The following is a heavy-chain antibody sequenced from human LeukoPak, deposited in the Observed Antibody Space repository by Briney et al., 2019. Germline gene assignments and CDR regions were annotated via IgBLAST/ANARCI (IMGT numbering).Heavy chain of an antibody. CDR3: AREGPETNIASRPNDY. V-gene: IGHV3-21*01. J-gene: IGHJ4*02. Sequence: GGSLRLSCGASGFTVSTFSMNWVRQAPGKGLEWVSSISSNSGYIYYADSVRGRFTISRDNAKNSLYLQMNSLRAEDTAVYYCAREGPETNIASRPNDYWGQGTLVTVSS. D-gene: IGHD6-6*01. CDR1: GFTVSTFS. CDR2: ISSNSGYI.